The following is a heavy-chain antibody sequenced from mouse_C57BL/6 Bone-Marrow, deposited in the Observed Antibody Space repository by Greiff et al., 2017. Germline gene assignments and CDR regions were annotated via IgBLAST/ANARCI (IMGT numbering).Heavy chain of an antibody. D-gene: IGHD3-2*02. Sequence: VQRVESGPELVKPGASVKISCKASGYTFTDYYINWVKQRPGQGLGGIGWIYPGSGNTKYNEKLKGRATLTVDTSSSTAYMQLSSLTSEDSAVYFCARQLRPPYYAMDYWGQGTSVTVSS. J-gene: IGHJ4*01. V-gene: IGHV1-84*01. CDR1: GYTFTDYY. CDR2: IYPGSGNT. CDR3: ARQLRPPYYAMDY.